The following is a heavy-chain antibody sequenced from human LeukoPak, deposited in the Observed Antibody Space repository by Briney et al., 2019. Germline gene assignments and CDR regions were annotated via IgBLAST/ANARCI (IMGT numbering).Heavy chain of an antibody. CDR3: ARHYYDSSGYYPDY. V-gene: IGHV4-39*01. CDR1: GGSISNSIYY. CDR2: IYYSGST. Sequence: LETLSLTCTVSGGSISNSIYYWGWIRQPPGKGLEWIGSIYYSGSTYYNPSLKSRVTISVDTSKNQFSLKLSSVTAADTAVYYCARHYYDSSGYYPDYWGQGTLVTVSS. D-gene: IGHD3-22*01. J-gene: IGHJ4*02.